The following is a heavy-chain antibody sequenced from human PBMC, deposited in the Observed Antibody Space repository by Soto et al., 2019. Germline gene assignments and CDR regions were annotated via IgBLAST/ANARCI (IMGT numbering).Heavy chain of an antibody. V-gene: IGHV3-30-3*01. D-gene: IGHD3-10*01. CDR1: GFTFISYA. J-gene: IGHJ6*02. Sequence: ESGGGVVQPGRSLRLSCAASGFTFISYAMHWVRQAPGKGLEWVAVISFDGSTEYYADSVKGRFTISRDNSKNTVYLQMNSLRSEDTACYYCARSRHGSGSYTHFYYGLDVWGQGTTVTVSS. CDR2: ISFDGSTE. CDR3: ARSRHGSGSYTHFYYGLDV.